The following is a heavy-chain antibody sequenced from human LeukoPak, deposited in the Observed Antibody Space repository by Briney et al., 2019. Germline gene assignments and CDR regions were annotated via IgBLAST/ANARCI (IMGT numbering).Heavy chain of an antibody. CDR1: GYSFTSYW. V-gene: IGHV5-51*01. J-gene: IGHJ4*02. D-gene: IGHD5-18*01. CDR2: IYPGDSDT. CDR3: ARWGDTAHPIPYYFDY. Sequence: GESLKISCKGSGYSFTSYWIGWVRQMPGKGPEWMGIIYPGDSDTRYSPSFQGQVTISADKSISTAYLQWSSLKASDTAMYYCARWGDTAHPIPYYFDYWGQGTLVTVSS.